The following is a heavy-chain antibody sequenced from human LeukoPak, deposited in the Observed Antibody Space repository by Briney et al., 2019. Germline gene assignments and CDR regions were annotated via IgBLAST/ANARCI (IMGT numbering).Heavy chain of an antibody. CDR2: IYSGGST. Sequence: GGSLRLSCAASGFTLSSNYMSWVPAAPGKGLEWVSVIYSGGSTYYAGSVTSRFTLSRDNSKNTLYLQMNSLRAEDTAVYYCARDLGSPAGVDYWGQGTLVTVSS. J-gene: IGHJ4*02. V-gene: IGHV3-53*05. CDR3: ARDLGSPAGVDY. D-gene: IGHD1-26*01. CDR1: GFTLSSNY.